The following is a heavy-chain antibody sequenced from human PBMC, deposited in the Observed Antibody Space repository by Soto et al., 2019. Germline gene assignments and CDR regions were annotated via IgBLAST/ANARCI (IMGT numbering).Heavy chain of an antibody. CDR3: ARRYSSAFDI. Sequence: SATLSLTCTVSGRSIRSHYWSWFRQPPGKGLEWIGYIYYSGSTNYNPSLKSRVTISVDTSKNQFSLKLSSVTAADTAVYYCARRYSSAFDIWGQGTMVT. V-gene: IGHV4-59*08. J-gene: IGHJ3*02. CDR2: IYYSGST. CDR1: GRSIRSHY. D-gene: IGHD6-13*01.